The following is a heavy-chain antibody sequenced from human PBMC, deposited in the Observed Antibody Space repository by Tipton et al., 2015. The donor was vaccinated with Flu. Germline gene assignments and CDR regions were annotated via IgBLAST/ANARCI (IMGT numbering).Heavy chain of an antibody. V-gene: IGHV4-38-2*02. CDR2: IHRSGNT. CDR3: ARDPGGGGLNIDY. D-gene: IGHD3-10*01. J-gene: IGHJ4*02. Sequence: TLSLTCSVSGDSIGTRYYWGWIRQPPGRGLEWIGNIHRSGNTYHNPSLKSRVTISLDKSKNQFSLNLISVTAADTGVYYCARDPGGGGLNIDYWGQGTLVTVSS. CDR1: GDSIGTRYY.